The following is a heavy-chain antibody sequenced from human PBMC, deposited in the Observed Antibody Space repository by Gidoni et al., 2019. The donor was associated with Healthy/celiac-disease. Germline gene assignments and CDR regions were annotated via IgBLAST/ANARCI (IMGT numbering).Heavy chain of an antibody. D-gene: IGHD1-1*01. Sequence: QVQLVQSGAEVKKPGASVKVSCKASGYTFTGYYMHWVRQAPGQGLEWMGWINPNSGGTNYAQKFQGRVTMTRDTSISTAYMELSRLRSDDTAVYYCARDLLSGTTKRHFDYWGQGTLVTVSS. CDR1: GYTFTGYY. J-gene: IGHJ4*02. V-gene: IGHV1-2*02. CDR3: ARDLLSGTTKRHFDY. CDR2: INPNSGGT.